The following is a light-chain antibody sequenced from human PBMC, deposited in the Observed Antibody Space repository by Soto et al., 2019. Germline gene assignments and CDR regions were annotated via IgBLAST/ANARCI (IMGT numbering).Light chain of an antibody. CDR2: DAS. J-gene: IGKJ5*01. CDR3: QQFNNYQGT. Sequence: ALQLTQSPSSLSASVGDRVTIICRASQGISRALAWYQQKPGKAPKLLIFDASSLETGVPSRFSGSGSGTDFTLTISSLQPEDFATYYCQQFNNYQGTFGQGTRLEIK. CDR1: QGISRA. V-gene: IGKV1D-13*01.